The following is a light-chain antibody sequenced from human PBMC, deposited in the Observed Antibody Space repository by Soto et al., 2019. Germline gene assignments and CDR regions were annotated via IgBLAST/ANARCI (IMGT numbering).Light chain of an antibody. V-gene: IGKV1-5*03. CDR2: KAY. CDR1: QSISSW. Sequence: DIQMTQSPSTLSASVGDRVTITCRASQSISSWLAWYQQKPGKVPKLLIYKAYSLESGVPSRFSGSGSGTEFTITIRILQPDDFATYYCQQYNSNPLTFGGGTKVEIK. CDR3: QQYNSNPLT. J-gene: IGKJ4*01.